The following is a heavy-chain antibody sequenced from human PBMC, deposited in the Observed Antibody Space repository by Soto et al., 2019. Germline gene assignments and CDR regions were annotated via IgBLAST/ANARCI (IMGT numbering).Heavy chain of an antibody. CDR2: INWNGGST. CDR1: GFTFDDYG. Sequence: EVQLVESGGGVVRPGGSLRLSCAASGFTFDDYGMSWVRQAPGKGLEWVSGINWNGGSTGYADSVKSRFTNSRDNTKNPLYLQMDSMRAEDTALYYCARDIGKAAAGPFDYWGKGTLVTVS. V-gene: IGHV3-20*04. J-gene: IGHJ4*02. D-gene: IGHD6-13*01. CDR3: ARDIGKAAAGPFDY.